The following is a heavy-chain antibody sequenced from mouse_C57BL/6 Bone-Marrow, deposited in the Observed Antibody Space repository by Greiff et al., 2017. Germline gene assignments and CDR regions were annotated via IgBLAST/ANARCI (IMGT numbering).Heavy chain of an antibody. J-gene: IGHJ2*01. Sequence: EVQLVESGGDLVKPGGSLKLSCAASGFTFSSYGMSWVRQTPDKRLEWVATISSGGSYTYYPDSVKGRFTISRDNAKNTLFLQMTSLRSEDTAMYYCASGGERDYWGQGTTLTVSS. CDR2: ISSGGSYT. V-gene: IGHV5-6*01. CDR1: GFTFSSYG. CDR3: ASGGERDY.